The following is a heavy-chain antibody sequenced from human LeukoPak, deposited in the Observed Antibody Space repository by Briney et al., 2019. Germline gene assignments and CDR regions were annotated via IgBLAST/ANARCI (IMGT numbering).Heavy chain of an antibody. D-gene: IGHD3-9*01. J-gene: IGHJ4*02. CDR2: ISSNGGST. CDR3: VKPGLGYFDSYYFDY. CDR1: GFTFSSDA. Sequence: GGSLRLSCSASGFTFSSDAMHWVRQAPGKGLEYVSAISSNGGSTYYADSVKGRFTISRDNSKNTLNLQMSSLRAEDTAVYYCVKPGLGYFDSYYFDYWGQGTLVTVSS. V-gene: IGHV3-64D*06.